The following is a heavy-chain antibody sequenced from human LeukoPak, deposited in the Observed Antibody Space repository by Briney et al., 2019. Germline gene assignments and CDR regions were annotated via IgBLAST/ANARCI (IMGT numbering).Heavy chain of an antibody. CDR3: AKLVPSDDFWSGYLGWFDP. CDR2: ISGSGGST. D-gene: IGHD3-3*01. CDR1: GFTFSSYA. J-gene: IGHJ5*02. V-gene: IGHV3-23*01. Sequence: SGGSLRLXCAASGFTFSSYAMSWDRQAPGKGLEWVSVISGSGGSTYSADSVKGRFTISRDNSKNTLYLQMNTLTAEDTAVYYCAKLVPSDDFWSGYLGWFDPWGQGTLVTVSS.